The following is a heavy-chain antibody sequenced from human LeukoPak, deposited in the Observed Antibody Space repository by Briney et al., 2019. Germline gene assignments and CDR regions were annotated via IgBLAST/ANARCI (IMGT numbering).Heavy chain of an antibody. J-gene: IGHJ3*02. CDR2: IYYSGST. CDR1: GGSISSGDYY. Sequence: PSETLSLTCTVSGGSISSGDYYWSWIRQPPGKGLEWIGYIYYSGSTYYNPSLKSRVTISVDTSKNQFSLKLSSVTAADTAVYYCAKMQQLVRAFDIWGQGTMVTVSS. CDR3: AKMQQLVRAFDI. D-gene: IGHD6-13*01. V-gene: IGHV4-30-4*01.